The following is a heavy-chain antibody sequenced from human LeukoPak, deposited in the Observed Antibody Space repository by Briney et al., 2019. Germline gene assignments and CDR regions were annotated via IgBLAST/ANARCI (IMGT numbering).Heavy chain of an antibody. CDR2: IYTSGST. CDR1: GGSIESYY. D-gene: IGHD3-22*01. CDR3: ASTTYYYDSSGYYFLDF. Sequence: SETLSHTCTVSGGSIESYYWSWIRQPAGKGLEWIGRIYTSGSTNYNPSLKSRVTMSVDTSKNQFSLKLSSVTAADTAVYYCASTTYYYDSSGYYFLDFWGQGTLVTVSS. V-gene: IGHV4-4*07. J-gene: IGHJ4*02.